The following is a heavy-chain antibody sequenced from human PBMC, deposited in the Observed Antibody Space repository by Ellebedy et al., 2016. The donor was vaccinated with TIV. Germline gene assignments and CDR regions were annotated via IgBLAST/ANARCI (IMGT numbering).Heavy chain of an antibody. CDR1: GFTVTSDY. V-gene: IGHV3-53*01. D-gene: IGHD1-14*01. CDR2: IYSGDNT. Sequence: GESLKISCAASGFTVTSDYMSWVRQAPGKGPEWISIIYSGDNTFYADSVKGRFTISRDSSKNTLYLQMKSLRVEDTAVYYCARDFPTGPDPWGQGTLVTVSS. CDR3: ARDFPTGPDP. J-gene: IGHJ5*02.